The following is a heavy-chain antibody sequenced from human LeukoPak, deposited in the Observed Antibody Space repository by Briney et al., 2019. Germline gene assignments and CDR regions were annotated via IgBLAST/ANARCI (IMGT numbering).Heavy chain of an antibody. Sequence: GGSLRLSCAASGFTFSCYAMTWVRQAPGKGLEWVSSITGSGDYTYYIDSVKGRFTISRDNSKNILYLQMNSLRGEDTALYYCAKDGLYYDGSAHVYYFDYWGQGTVVAVSS. CDR2: ITGSGDYT. V-gene: IGHV3-23*01. J-gene: IGHJ4*02. CDR3: AKDGLYYDGSAHVYYFDY. D-gene: IGHD3-22*01. CDR1: GFTFSCYA.